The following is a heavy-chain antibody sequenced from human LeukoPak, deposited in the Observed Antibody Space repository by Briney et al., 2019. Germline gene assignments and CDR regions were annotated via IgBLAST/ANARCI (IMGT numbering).Heavy chain of an antibody. CDR2: FDPEYGVT. CDR3: ATGSTVNRAEYFQH. CDR1: GCILTELS. D-gene: IGHD4-11*01. V-gene: IGHV1-24*01. J-gene: IGHJ1*01. Sequence: VKVACTVCGCILTELSMHWVRQAPGEGRGWMGGFDPEYGVTIYAQKFQGRVTMTEDASTDTAYMALSSLRTEDTAAYYCATGSTVNRAEYFQHWGQGTLVTVSS.